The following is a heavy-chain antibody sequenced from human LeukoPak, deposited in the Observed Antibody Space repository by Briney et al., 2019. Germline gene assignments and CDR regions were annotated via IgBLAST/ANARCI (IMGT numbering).Heavy chain of an antibody. J-gene: IGHJ5*02. CDR2: IIPIFGTA. D-gene: IGHD3-10*01. V-gene: IGHV1-69*13. CDR1: GGTVSSYV. CDR3: ARDICGVSGNLHWFDP. Sequence: ASVKVSCKASGGTVSSYVISWVRQAPGQGLEWMGGIIPIFGTANYAQKFQGRVTITADESTNTAYIELSSLRSEDTAVYYCARDICGVSGNLHWFDPWGQGTLVTVSS.